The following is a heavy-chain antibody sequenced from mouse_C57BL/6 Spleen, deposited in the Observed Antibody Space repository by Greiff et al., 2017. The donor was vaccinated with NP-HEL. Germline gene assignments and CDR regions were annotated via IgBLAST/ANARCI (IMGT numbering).Heavy chain of an antibody. V-gene: IGHV5-17*01. CDR3: ARRPVDYAMDY. Sequence: EVQLVESGGGLVKPGGSLKLSCAASGFTFSDYGMHWVRQAPEKGLEWVAYISSGSSTIYYADTVKGRFTISRDNAKNTLFLQMTSLRSEDTAMYYCARRPVDYAMDYWGQGTSVTVSS. J-gene: IGHJ4*01. CDR2: ISSGSSTI. CDR1: GFTFSDYG.